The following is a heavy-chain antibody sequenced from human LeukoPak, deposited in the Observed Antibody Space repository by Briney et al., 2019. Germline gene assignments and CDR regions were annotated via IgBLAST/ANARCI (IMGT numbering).Heavy chain of an antibody. V-gene: IGHV3-48*03. CDR3: ATPPLRYFDWTIN. Sequence: GGSLRLSCAASGFTFSSYGMNWVRQAPGKGLEWVSYISSSGSTIYYADSVKGRFTISRDNAKNSLYLQMNSLRAEDTAVYYCATPPLRYFDWTINWGQGTLVTVSS. CDR1: GFTFSSYG. J-gene: IGHJ4*02. D-gene: IGHD3-9*01. CDR2: ISSSGSTI.